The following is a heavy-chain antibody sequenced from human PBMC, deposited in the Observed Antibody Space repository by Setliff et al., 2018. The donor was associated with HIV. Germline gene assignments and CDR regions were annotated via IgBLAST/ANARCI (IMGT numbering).Heavy chain of an antibody. D-gene: IGHD6-19*01. V-gene: IGHV4-38-2*02. CDR3: ARRRSSGWYHYFDY. J-gene: IGHJ4*02. CDR1: GHSISSGYY. Sequence: SETLSLTCTVSGHSISSGYYWGWIRQPPGKGLEWIGSIYHSGSTYYNPSLKSRVTISVDTSKNQFSLKLSSVTAADTAVYYCARRRSSGWYHYFDYWGQGTLVTVSS. CDR2: IYHSGST.